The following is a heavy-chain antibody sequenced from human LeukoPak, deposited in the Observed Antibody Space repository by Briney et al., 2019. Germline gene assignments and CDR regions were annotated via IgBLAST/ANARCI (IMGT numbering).Heavy chain of an antibody. CDR1: GFTFSSYG. J-gene: IGHJ4*02. CDR3: AKGNVKGGKWLPGYSDY. Sequence: GGSLRLSCAASGFTFSSYGMHWVRQAPGKGLERVAVISYDGSNKYYADSVKGQFTISRDNSKNTLYLQMNSLRAEDTAVYYCAKGNVKGGKWLPGYSDYWGQGTLVTVSS. V-gene: IGHV3-30*18. CDR2: ISYDGSNK. D-gene: IGHD6-19*01.